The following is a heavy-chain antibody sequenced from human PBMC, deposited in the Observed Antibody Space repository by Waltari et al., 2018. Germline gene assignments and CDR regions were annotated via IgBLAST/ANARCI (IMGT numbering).Heavy chain of an antibody. CDR1: GGSISSSSYY. D-gene: IGHD6-13*01. CDR3: ARHASPSYSSPIGY. V-gene: IGHV4-39*07. J-gene: IGHJ4*02. Sequence: QLQLQESGPGLVKPSETLSLTCTVSGGSISSSSYYWGWIRQPPGKGLEWIGSIYYSGSTYYNPSLKSRVTISVDTSKNQFSLKLSSVTAADTAVYYCARHASPSYSSPIGYWGQGTLVTVSS. CDR2: IYYSGST.